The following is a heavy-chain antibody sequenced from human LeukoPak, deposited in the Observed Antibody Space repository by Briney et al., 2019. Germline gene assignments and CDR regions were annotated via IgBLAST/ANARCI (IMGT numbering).Heavy chain of an antibody. Sequence: SETLSLTCTVSGYSISSGYYWSWIRQPPGKGLEWIGEINHSGSTNYNPSLKSRVTISVDTSKNQFSLKLSSVTAADTAVYYCARIMVRGPIDYWGQGTLVTVSS. J-gene: IGHJ4*02. D-gene: IGHD3-10*01. CDR2: INHSGST. CDR1: GYSISSGYY. CDR3: ARIMVRGPIDY. V-gene: IGHV4-38-2*02.